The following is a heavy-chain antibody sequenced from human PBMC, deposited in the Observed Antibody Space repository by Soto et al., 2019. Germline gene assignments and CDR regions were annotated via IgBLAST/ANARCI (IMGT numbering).Heavy chain of an antibody. Sequence: QLQLQESGPGLVKPSETLSLTCTVSGGSISGSSSYWGWIRQPPGKGLEWIGSIYYGGSTYYTPSLKSRVSISLDTSKNQFSLKLSSVTAADTAVYYCARQTLLWFGDLDYWGQGILVTVSS. J-gene: IGHJ4*02. CDR2: IYYGGST. D-gene: IGHD3-10*01. V-gene: IGHV4-39*01. CDR1: GGSISGSSSY. CDR3: ARQTLLWFGDLDY.